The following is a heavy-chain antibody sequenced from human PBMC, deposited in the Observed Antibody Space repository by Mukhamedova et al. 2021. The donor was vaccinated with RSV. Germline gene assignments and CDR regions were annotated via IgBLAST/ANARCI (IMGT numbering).Heavy chain of an antibody. V-gene: IGHV1-69*01. J-gene: IGHJ4*02. CDR2: ITPIFGTA. D-gene: IGHD6-25*01. CDR3: AREGRRGYRNPIDY. Sequence: APGQGLEWMGGITPIFGTANYAQKFQGRVTITADESTTTAYMELSSLRSEDTAVYYCAREGRRGYRNPIDYWGQ.